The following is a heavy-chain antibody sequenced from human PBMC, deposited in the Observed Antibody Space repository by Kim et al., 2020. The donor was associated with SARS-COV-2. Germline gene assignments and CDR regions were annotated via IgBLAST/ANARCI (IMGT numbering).Heavy chain of an antibody. V-gene: IGHV3-23*01. D-gene: IGHD6-13*01. J-gene: IGHJ4*02. CDR1: GFTFSNYG. CDR2: ISGSGDTT. CDR3: ANPRQPDY. Sequence: GGSLRLSCAASGFTFSNYGMSWVRQALGKGLEWVLGISGSGDTTTYADFVKGRFTVSRDNSKNTLYLQMSSLRAEDTAIYYFANPRQPDYWGQGTLSTVS.